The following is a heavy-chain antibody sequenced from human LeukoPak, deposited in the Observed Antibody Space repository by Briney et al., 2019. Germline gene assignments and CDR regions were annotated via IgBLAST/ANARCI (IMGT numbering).Heavy chain of an antibody. CDR3: ARVSSSNRLDY. CDR2: MNPNSGNV. J-gene: IGHJ4*02. Sequence: ASVKVSCKASGYSFTSYDINWVRQAPGKGLEWMGWMNPNSGNVVYALKYQGKVTMTRDTSINTAYMELDSLRSDDTAVYYCARVSSSNRLDYWGQGTLVTVSS. V-gene: IGHV1-8*01. D-gene: IGHD6-6*01. CDR1: GYSFTSYD.